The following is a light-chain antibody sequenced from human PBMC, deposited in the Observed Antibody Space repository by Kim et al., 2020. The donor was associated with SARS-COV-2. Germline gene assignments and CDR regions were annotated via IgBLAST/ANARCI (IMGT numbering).Light chain of an antibody. Sequence: GQPITISCTGTSSDVGGYNHVSWHQQHPGKAPKRMIYDVTNRPSGVSNRFSGSKSGNTASLTISGLQAEDEADYYCSSYTSSSTYVFGTGTKVTVL. V-gene: IGLV2-14*03. J-gene: IGLJ1*01. CDR1: SSDVGGYNH. CDR2: DVT. CDR3: SSYTSSSTYV.